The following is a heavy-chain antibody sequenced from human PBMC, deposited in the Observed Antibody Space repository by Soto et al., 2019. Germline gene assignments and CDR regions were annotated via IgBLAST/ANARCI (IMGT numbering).Heavy chain of an antibody. Sequence: ASVKVSCKASGYTFTSYGISWVRQAPGQGLEWMGWISAYNGNTNYAQKLQGRVTMTTDTSTSTAYMELRSLRSDDTAVYYCARGRGPYDYVWGSYRYYFDYWGQGTLVTVS. V-gene: IGHV1-18*01. CDR1: GYTFTSYG. CDR3: ARGRGPYDYVWGSYRYYFDY. J-gene: IGHJ4*02. CDR2: ISAYNGNT. D-gene: IGHD3-16*02.